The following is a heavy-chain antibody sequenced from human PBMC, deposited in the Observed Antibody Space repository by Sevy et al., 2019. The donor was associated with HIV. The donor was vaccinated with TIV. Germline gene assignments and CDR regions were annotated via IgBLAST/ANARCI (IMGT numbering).Heavy chain of an antibody. V-gene: IGHV3-23*01. J-gene: IGHJ5*02. CDR2: ISVSGGST. Sequence: GGSRRLSCAASGFTFNIYAMTWVRQAPGKGLEWVSTISVSGGSTYYADSVKGRFTISRDNSKNTLYLQMNSLRAEDTAVYYCAKDHDNNWFDPWGQGTLVTVSS. D-gene: IGHD3-9*01. CDR1: GFTFNIYA. CDR3: AKDHDNNWFDP.